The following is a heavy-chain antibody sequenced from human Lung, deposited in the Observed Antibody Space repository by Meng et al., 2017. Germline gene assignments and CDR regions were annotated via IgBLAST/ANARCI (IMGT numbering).Heavy chain of an antibody. CDR3: ARFDISSSGRGDY. Sequence: QVQLTGSGPGLGKPSGTLSRTCVVSCGSITSSTWWSWVRQTPGKGLEWFGEIFHSGSTNYNPPLESRVTISVDKSKNQFSLKVYSVTAADTATYYCARFDISSSGRGDYWGQGILVTVSS. V-gene: IGHV4-4*02. CDR2: IFHSGST. D-gene: IGHD1-26*01. J-gene: IGHJ4*02. CDR1: CGSITSSTW.